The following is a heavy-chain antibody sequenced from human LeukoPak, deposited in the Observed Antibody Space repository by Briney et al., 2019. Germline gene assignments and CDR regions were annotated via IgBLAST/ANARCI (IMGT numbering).Heavy chain of an antibody. D-gene: IGHD6-13*01. CDR3: ARDRDSSSWSNWFDP. Sequence: GASVNVSCMASGYTFTSYYMHWVRQAPGQGLEWMGIINPSGGSTSYAQKFQGRVTMTRDTSTSTVYMELSSAISEAMAVYYCARDRDSSSWSNWFDPWGQGTLVTVSS. V-gene: IGHV1-46*01. CDR1: GYTFTSYY. J-gene: IGHJ5*02. CDR2: INPSGGST.